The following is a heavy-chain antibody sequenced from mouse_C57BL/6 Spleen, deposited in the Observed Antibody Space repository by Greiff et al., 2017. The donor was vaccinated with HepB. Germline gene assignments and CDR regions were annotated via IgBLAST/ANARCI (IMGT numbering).Heavy chain of an antibody. V-gene: IGHV1-53*01. J-gene: IGHJ1*03. Sequence: VQLQQPGTELVKPGASVKLSCKASGYTFTSYWMHWVKQRPGQGLEWIGNINPSNGGTNYNEKFKSKATLTVDKSSSTAYMQLISLTSEDSAVYYCARGGYYLYWYFDVWGTGTTVTVSS. CDR2: INPSNGGT. CDR3: ARGGYYLYWYFDV. D-gene: IGHD2-3*01. CDR1: GYTFTSYW.